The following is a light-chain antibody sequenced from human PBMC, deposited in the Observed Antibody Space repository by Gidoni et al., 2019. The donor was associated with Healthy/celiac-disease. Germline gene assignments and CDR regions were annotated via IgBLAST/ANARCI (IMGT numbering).Light chain of an antibody. CDR1: QSLLHSNGYNY. CDR3: MQAIQTLT. J-gene: IGKJ4*01. CDR2: LGS. V-gene: IGKV2-28*01. Sequence: DIVMTQSPLSLPVTPGEPASISCRSSQSLLHSNGYNYLDWYLQKPGQSPQLLIYLGSNRASGVPDRFSGSGSGTDFTLKISRAEAEDVGVYYCMQAIQTLTFGGGTKVEIK.